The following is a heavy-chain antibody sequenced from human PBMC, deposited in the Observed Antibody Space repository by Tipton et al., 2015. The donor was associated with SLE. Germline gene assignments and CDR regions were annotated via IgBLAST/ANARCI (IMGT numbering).Heavy chain of an antibody. CDR1: GYTFTDYF. J-gene: IGHJ4*02. Sequence: QVQLVQSGAEVRKPGASVKVSCKTSGYTFTDYFVHWVRKALGQGLEWMGRINPKSGGTNYSRNFQGRVTMTSDTSMSTAYMELSSLRSDDTAVYYCARVPKSVTFSENGGLDHWGQGTLVTVSS. D-gene: IGHD3-3*02. V-gene: IGHV1-2*06. CDR2: INPKSGGT. CDR3: ARVPKSVTFSENGGLDH.